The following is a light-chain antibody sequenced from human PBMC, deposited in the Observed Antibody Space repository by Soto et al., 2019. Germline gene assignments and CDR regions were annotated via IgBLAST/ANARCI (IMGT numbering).Light chain of an antibody. J-gene: IGKJ1*01. CDR3: QQYGSSPWT. V-gene: IGKV3-20*01. CDR2: GAS. Sequence: EIVLTQSPGTLSLSPGERATLSCRASQSVSSSYLAWYQQKPGQAPRLLLYGASSRATGIPDRFSGSGSGPDVTLTISRLESEDFAVYYCQQYGSSPWTFGQGTKVEIK. CDR1: QSVSSSY.